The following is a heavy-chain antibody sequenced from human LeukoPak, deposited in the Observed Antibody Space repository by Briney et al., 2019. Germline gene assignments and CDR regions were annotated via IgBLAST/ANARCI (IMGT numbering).Heavy chain of an antibody. D-gene: IGHD3-10*01. V-gene: IGHV1-8*01. CDR3: ARSQRDRGRTFDY. Sequence: GASVKVSCKASGYTFTSYDINWVRQATRQGLEWMGWMNPNSGNTGYAQKFQGRVTMTRNTSISTAYMELSSLRSEDTAVCYCARSQRDRGRTFDYWGQGTLVTVSS. J-gene: IGHJ4*02. CDR2: MNPNSGNT. CDR1: GYTFTSYD.